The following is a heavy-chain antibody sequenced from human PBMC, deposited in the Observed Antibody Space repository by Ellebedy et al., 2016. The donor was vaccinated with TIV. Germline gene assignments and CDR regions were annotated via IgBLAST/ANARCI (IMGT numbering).Heavy chain of an antibody. D-gene: IGHD3-16*01. CDR3: VKAWGD. CDR1: GFTFSSYS. V-gene: IGHV3-21*01. Sequence: GESLKISCAASGFTFSSYSMNWVLQAPGKGLEWVSSISSSSSYIYYADSVKGRFTISRDNAKNSLYLQMNSLRDEDTAMYYCVKAWGDWGQGALVTVSS. J-gene: IGHJ4*02. CDR2: ISSSSSYI.